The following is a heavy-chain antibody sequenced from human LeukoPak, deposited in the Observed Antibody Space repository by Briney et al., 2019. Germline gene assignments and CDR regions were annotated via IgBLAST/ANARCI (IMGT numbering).Heavy chain of an antibody. Sequence: GGFLRLSCVVSGFAISSSWMTWVRQVPGKGLEWVANINQDGSEKHYVDSVRGRFTISRDNAKDSLYLQMNSLGAEDTAVYYCAREPGLGYAFDIWGQGTKVTVSS. CDR3: AREPGLGYAFDI. V-gene: IGHV3-7*01. CDR1: GFAISSSW. D-gene: IGHD1-1*01. CDR2: INQDGSEK. J-gene: IGHJ3*02.